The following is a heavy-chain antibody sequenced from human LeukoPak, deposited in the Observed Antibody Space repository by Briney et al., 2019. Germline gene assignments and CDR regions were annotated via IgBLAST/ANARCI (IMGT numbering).Heavy chain of an antibody. CDR2: ISYDGSNK. J-gene: IGHJ4*02. D-gene: IGHD6-19*01. V-gene: IGHV3-30*04. CDR1: GFTFSSYA. CDR3: ARDSGWDSFDY. Sequence: GGSLRLSCAASGFTFSSYAMHWVRQAPGKGLEWVAVISYDGSNKYYADSVKGRFTISRDNSKNTLYLQMNSLRAEDTAVYYCARDSGWDSFDYWGQGTLVTVSS.